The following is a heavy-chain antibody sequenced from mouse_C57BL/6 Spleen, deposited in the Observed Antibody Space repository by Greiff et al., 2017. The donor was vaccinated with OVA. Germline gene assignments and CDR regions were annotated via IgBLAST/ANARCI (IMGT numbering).Heavy chain of an antibody. J-gene: IGHJ1*03. CDR2: ISHLAYSI. V-gene: IGHV5-15*01. CDR1: GFTFSDYG. Sequence: EVQVVESGGGLVQPGGSLKLSCAASGFTFSDYGMAWVRQAPRKGLEWVAFISHLAYSINYADTVTGRFTISRENAKNTLYLELSSLRSEDTAMYYCARHRTYCVDGGYFDVWGTGTTVTVSS. D-gene: IGHD5-1*01. CDR3: ARHRTYCVDGGYFDV.